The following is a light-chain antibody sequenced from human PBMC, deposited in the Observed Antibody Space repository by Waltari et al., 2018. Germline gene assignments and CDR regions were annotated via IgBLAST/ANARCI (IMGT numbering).Light chain of an antibody. Sequence: DIVLTHSPGPLSLSPGESATLSCRASRSVSSTYLVWYQQKPGQAPRLLISGASSRATGIPDRFSGSGSGTDFTLAISRLEPEDVAVYYCQLYGSSTWTSGQGTKVEIK. CDR3: QLYGSSTWT. CDR1: RSVSSTY. J-gene: IGKJ1*01. CDR2: GAS. V-gene: IGKV3-20*01.